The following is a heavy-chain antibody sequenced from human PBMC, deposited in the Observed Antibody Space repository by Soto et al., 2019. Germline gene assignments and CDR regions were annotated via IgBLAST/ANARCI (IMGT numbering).Heavy chain of an antibody. V-gene: IGHV4-34*01. CDR2: INHSGST. D-gene: IGHD3-3*01. CDR3: ARGQGRVVISYYYYGMDV. Sequence: GVYGGSFSGYYWSWIRQPPGKGLEWIGEINHSGSTNYNASLKSRVSISVDTSKNQFSLKLSSVTAADTAVYYCARGQGRVVISYYYYGMDVWGQGTTVTVSS. CDR1: GGSFSGYY. J-gene: IGHJ6*02.